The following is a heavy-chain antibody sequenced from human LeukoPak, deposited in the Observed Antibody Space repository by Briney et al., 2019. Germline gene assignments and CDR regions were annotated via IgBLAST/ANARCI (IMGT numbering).Heavy chain of an antibody. CDR2: IYPGDSDT. D-gene: IGHD4-11*01. J-gene: IGHJ6*03. CDR1: GYSFTSYW. V-gene: IGHV5-51*01. CDR3: ARHEDYSNYGYYMDV. Sequence: GESPKISCKGSGYSFTSYWIGWVRQMPGKGLEWMGIIYPGDSDTRYSPSFQGQVTISADKSISTAYLQWSSLKASDTAMYYCARHEDYSNYGYYMDVWGKGTTVTVSS.